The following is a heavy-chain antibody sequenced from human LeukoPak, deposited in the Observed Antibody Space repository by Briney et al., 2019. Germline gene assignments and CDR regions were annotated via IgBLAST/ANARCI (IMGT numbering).Heavy chain of an antibody. D-gene: IGHD3-9*01. CDR2: IYHSGST. V-gene: IGHV4-4*02. CDR3: ARAGAPDILTGYSGRLPWFDP. J-gene: IGHJ5*02. CDR1: GGSISSSNW. Sequence: SGTLSLTCAVSGGSISSSNWWSWVRQPPGKGLEWIGEIYHSGSTNYNPSLKSRVTISVDKSKNQFSLKLSSVTAADTAVYYCARAGAPDILTGYSGRLPWFDPWGQGTLVTVSS.